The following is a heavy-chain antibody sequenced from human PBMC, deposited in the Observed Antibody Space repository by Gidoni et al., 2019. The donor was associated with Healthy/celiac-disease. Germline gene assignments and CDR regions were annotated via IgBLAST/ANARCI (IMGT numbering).Heavy chain of an antibody. Sequence: QVQLVESGGGVVQHGRSLRLSCEASGFTFRSYGMHWGRQAPGKGLEWVAVISYDGSNKYYADSVKGRFTISRDNSKNTLYLQMNSLRAEDTAVYYCAKGGRYCSSTSCYDPELDYWGQGTLVTVSS. CDR2: ISYDGSNK. D-gene: IGHD2-2*01. J-gene: IGHJ4*02. CDR3: AKGGRYCSSTSCYDPELDY. V-gene: IGHV3-30*18. CDR1: GFTFRSYG.